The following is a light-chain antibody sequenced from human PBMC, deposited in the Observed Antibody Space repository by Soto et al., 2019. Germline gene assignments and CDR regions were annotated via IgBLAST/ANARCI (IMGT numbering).Light chain of an antibody. J-gene: IGKJ5*01. V-gene: IGKV3-15*01. CDR1: QSIRSN. Sequence: EIVMTQSPDTLTVSPWEGATLSCRVSQSIRSNLAWYQQRPGQAPRLLMYGASTRADGIPARFTGSGSGTEFTLTISSLQSEDFATYYCQRYNSYPITFGQGTRLEIK. CDR3: QRYNSYPIT. CDR2: GAS.